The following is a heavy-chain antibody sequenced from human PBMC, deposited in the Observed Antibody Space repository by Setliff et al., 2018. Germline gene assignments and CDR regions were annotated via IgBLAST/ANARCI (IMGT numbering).Heavy chain of an antibody. CDR1: GGTFSSYA. CDR2: IIPILGIA. Sequence: GASVKVSCKASGGTFSSYAISWVRQAPGQGLEWMGGIIPILGIANYAQKFQGRVTITADKSTSTAYMELSSLRSEDTAVYYCARERGKDGYNPTPYFDYWGQGTLVTVSS. V-gene: IGHV1-69*10. J-gene: IGHJ4*02. D-gene: IGHD5-12*01. CDR3: ARERGKDGYNPTPYFDY.